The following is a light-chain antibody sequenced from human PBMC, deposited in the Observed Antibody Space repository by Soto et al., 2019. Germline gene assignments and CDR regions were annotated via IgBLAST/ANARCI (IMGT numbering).Light chain of an antibody. V-gene: IGKV3-20*01. Sequence: EIVLTQSPGTLSLSPGERATLSCRASQSVSNYLAWYQQRPGQSPRLLIYAASSRATGVPDRFSGGGSATDFTLTVSRLEPEDFAVYYCQQYGGSPPITFGQGTKLEI. CDR2: AAS. J-gene: IGKJ2*01. CDR3: QQYGGSPPIT. CDR1: QSVSNY.